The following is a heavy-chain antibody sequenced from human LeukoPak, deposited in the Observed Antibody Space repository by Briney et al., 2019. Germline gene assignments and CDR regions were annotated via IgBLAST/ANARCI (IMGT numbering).Heavy chain of an antibody. CDR1: GGSISSYY. CDR3: ARATTQRHTNFDY. J-gene: IGHJ4*02. CDR2: IYYSGST. D-gene: IGHD4-17*01. Sequence: SETLSLTCTVSGGSISSYYWSWIRQPPGKGLEWIGYIYYSGSTNYNPSLKSRVTISVDTSKNQFSLKLSSVTAADTAVYYCARATTQRHTNFDYWGQGTLVTVSS. V-gene: IGHV4-59*01.